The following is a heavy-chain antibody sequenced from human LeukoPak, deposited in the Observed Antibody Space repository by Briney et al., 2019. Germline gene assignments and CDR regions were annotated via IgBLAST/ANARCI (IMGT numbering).Heavy chain of an antibody. D-gene: IGHD5-18*01. CDR2: ISWNSGSI. CDR3: ATLGGYSYGLRISIDY. CDR1: GFTFDDYA. Sequence: PGGSLRLSCAASGFTFDDYAMHWVRQAPGKGLEWVSSISWNSGSIGYADSVKGRFTISRDNAKNSLYLQMNSLRAEDTALYYCATLGGYSYGLRISIDYWGQGTLVTVSS. J-gene: IGHJ4*02. V-gene: IGHV3-9*01.